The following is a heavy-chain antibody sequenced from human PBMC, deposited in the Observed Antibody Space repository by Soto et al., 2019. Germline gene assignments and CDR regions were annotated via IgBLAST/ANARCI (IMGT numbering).Heavy chain of an antibody. V-gene: IGHV4-31*03. D-gene: IGHD1-7*01. CDR1: GGSISSGGYY. J-gene: IGHJ4*02. Sequence: SETLSLTCTVSGGSISSGGYYWSWIRQHPGKGLEWIGYIYYSGSTYYNPSLKSRVTISVDTSKNQFSLKLSSVTAADTAVYYCARDSPGTGKPFDYWGQGTLVTVSS. CDR3: ARDSPGTGKPFDY. CDR2: IYYSGST.